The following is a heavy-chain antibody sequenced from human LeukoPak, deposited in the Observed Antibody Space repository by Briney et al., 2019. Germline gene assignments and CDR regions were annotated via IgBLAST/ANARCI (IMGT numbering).Heavy chain of an antibody. CDR1: GESFSGYY. Sequence: SETLSLTCAVYGESFSGYYWSWIRQPPGKGLEWIGEINHSGSTNYNPSLKSRVTLSVDTSKNQFSLKLSSVTAADTAVYYCASRYCTNGVCYKRENYWGQGTLVTVSS. CDR2: INHSGST. J-gene: IGHJ4*02. CDR3: ASRYCTNGVCYKRENY. D-gene: IGHD2-8*01. V-gene: IGHV4-34*01.